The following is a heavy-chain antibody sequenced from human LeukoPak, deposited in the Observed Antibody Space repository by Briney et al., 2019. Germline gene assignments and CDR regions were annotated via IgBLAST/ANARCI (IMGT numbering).Heavy chain of an antibody. CDR3: ARAAYSSTWYSRYFDL. J-gene: IGHJ2*01. CDR2: ISGSGGST. D-gene: IGHD6-13*01. V-gene: IGHV3-23*01. CDR1: GFTFSSYA. Sequence: PGGSLRLSCAASGFTFSSYAMSWVRQAPGKGLEWVSAISGSGGSTYYADSVKGRFTISRDNSKNTLYLQMNSLRAGDTAVYYCARAAYSSTWYSRYFDLWGRGTLVTVSS.